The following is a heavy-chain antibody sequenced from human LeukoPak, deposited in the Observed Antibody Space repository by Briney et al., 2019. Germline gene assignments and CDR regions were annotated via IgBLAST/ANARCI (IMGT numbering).Heavy chain of an antibody. J-gene: IGHJ4*02. D-gene: IGHD3-22*01. CDR2: IYYSGST. CDR1: GGSISSHY. V-gene: IGHV4-59*11. CDR3: ARAPLIYYYDSSGYYFDY. Sequence: SETLSLTCTVSGGSISSHYWSWIRQPPGKGLEWIGYIYYSGSTNYNPSLKSRVTISVDTSKNQFSLKLSSVTAADTAVYYCARAPLIYYYDSSGYYFDYWGQGTLVTVSS.